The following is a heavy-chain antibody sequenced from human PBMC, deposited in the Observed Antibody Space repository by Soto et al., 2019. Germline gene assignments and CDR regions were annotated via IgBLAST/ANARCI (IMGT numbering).Heavy chain of an antibody. CDR3: SKTPGLITGTTDPPTSWFDP. CDR1: GFTFSSYA. J-gene: IGHJ5*02. V-gene: IGHV3-23*01. CDR2: ISGSGGST. D-gene: IGHD1-7*01. Sequence: GGSLRLSCAASGFTFSSYAMSWVRQAPGKGLEWVSAISGSGGSTYYADSVKGRFTISRDNSKNTMYLQMNSLRAEDTAVYYCSKTPGLITGTTDPPTSWFDPWGQGTLVTVSS.